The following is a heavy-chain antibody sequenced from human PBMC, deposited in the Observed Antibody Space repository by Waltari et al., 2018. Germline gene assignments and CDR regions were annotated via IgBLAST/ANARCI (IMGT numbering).Heavy chain of an antibody. V-gene: IGHV3-74*01. CDR3: ARLAPRTYRSPVPGRHYYYGMDV. CDR1: GFRFSNYW. D-gene: IGHD3-10*01. Sequence: EEQLLESGGGLVQPGDSLRISCAASGFRFSNYWMNWVRQAPGKGLVWVARISNDGTSTSYADSVKGRFTISRDNAKNTVYLQMKRLRAEDTAVYYCARLAPRTYRSPVPGRHYYYGMDVWGQGTTVTVSS. CDR2: ISNDGTST. J-gene: IGHJ6*02.